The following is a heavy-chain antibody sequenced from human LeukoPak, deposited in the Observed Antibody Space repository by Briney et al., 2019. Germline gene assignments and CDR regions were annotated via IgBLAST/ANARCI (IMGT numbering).Heavy chain of an antibody. J-gene: IGHJ4*02. Sequence: QPGRSLRLSCVASGFTFSNYAMHWVRQAPGKGLEWVAVISYGGSNKYYADSVKGRFTISRDNSKNTLYLQMNSLRAEDTAVYYCARDPERITIFWHFDYWGQGTLVTVSS. CDR1: GFTFSNYA. CDR2: ISYGGSNK. V-gene: IGHV3-30*04. CDR3: ARDPERITIFWHFDY. D-gene: IGHD3-9*01.